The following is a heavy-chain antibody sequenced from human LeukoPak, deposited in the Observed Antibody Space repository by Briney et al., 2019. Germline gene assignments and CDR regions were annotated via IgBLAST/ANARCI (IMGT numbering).Heavy chain of an antibody. CDR3: AKAYCSGGSCYTADAFDI. V-gene: IGHV3-9*01. J-gene: IGHJ3*02. D-gene: IGHD2-15*01. CDR2: TSWNSGGI. Sequence: GGSLRLSCAASGFTFDDYAMHWVRQAPGKGLEWVSGTSWNSGGIGYADSVKGRFTISRDNAKNSLYLQMDSLSADDTALYYCAKAYCSGGSCYTADAFDIWGQGTMVTVSS. CDR1: GFTFDDYA.